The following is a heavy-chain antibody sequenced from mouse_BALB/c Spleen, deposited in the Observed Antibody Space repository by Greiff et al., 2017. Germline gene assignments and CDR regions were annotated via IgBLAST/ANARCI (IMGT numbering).Heavy chain of an antibody. V-gene: IGHV5-4*02. CDR3: ASLHDY. J-gene: IGHJ2*01. Sequence: EVKVVESGGGLVKPGGSLKLSCAASGFTFSDYYMYWVRQTPEKRLEWVATISDGGSYTYYPDSVKGRFTISRDNAKNTLYLQMSSLKSEDTAMYYCASLHDYWGQGTTLTVSS. CDR1: GFTFSDYY. CDR2: ISDGGSYT.